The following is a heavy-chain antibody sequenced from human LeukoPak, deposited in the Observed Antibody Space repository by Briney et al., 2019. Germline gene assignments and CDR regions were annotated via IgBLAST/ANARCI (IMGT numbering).Heavy chain of an antibody. Sequence: LPLTCDVSGGSITQTNYWTWDRPPPGKGLEWLGEVNLQGSTNYNPSLMRRVAISVDTSANHVSLQLTSVTAADTAVYYCAREGGPYRPLDYSGQGTLVTVSS. CDR2: VNLQGST. CDR1: GGSITQTNY. V-gene: IGHV4-4*02. J-gene: IGHJ4*02. CDR3: AREGGPYRPLDY.